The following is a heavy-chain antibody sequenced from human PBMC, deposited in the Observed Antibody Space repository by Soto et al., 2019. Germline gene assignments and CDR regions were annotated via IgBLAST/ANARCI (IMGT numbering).Heavy chain of an antibody. Sequence: QVQLVQSGAEVKKPGSSEKVSCKASGVTFSSYALSWVRQAPGQGLEWMGGIIPIIGTANYGQKFQGRVTITADEATSTAYMEQSSLRSQDTAVQYWARERGGSYVYYFDYWGQGNLVTVSS. CDR3: ARERGGSYVYYFDY. J-gene: IGHJ4*01. D-gene: IGHD1-26*01. V-gene: IGHV1-69*01. CDR1: GVTFSSYA. CDR2: IIPIIGTA.